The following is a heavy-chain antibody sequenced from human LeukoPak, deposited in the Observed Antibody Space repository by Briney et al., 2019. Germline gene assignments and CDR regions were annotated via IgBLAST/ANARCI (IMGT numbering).Heavy chain of an antibody. V-gene: IGHV4-61*02. CDR1: GGSISSGGYY. Sequence: SQTLSLTCTVSGGSISSGGYYWSWIRQPAGKGLEWIGRIYTSGSTNYNPSLKSRVTMSVDTSKNQFSLKLSSVTAADTAVYYCAREGYDYYYYYMDVWGKGTTVTVSS. J-gene: IGHJ6*03. D-gene: IGHD5-12*01. CDR3: AREGYDYYYYYMDV. CDR2: IYTSGST.